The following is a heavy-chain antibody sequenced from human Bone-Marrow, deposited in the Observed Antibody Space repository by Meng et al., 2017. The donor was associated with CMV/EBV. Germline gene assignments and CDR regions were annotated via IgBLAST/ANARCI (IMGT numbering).Heavy chain of an antibody. V-gene: IGHV3-21*01. CDR2: ISSSSSYI. CDR3: ARDSGGVIVWTPEYYFDY. Sequence: GESLKISCAASGFTFSSYSMNWVRQAPGKGLEWVSSISSSSSYIYYADSVKGRFTISRDNAKNSLYLQMNSLRAEDTAVYYCARDSGGVIVWTPEYYFDYWGQGPRVTCYS. D-gene: IGHD3-10*01. CDR1: GFTFSSYS. J-gene: IGHJ4*02.